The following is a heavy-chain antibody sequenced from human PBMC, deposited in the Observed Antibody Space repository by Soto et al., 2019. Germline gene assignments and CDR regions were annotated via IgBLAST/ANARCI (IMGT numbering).Heavy chain of an antibody. CDR3: ARAYCGGDCYPSGEYGMDV. CDR2: IIPIFGTA. J-gene: IGHJ6*02. CDR1: GGTFSSYA. D-gene: IGHD2-21*02. Sequence: QVQLVQSGAEVKKPGSSVKVSCKASGGTFSSYAISWVRQAPGQGLEWMGGIIPIFGTANYAQKFQGRVTITADESTSTAYMELSSLRSEDTAMYYCARAYCGGDCYPSGEYGMDVWGQGTTVTVSS. V-gene: IGHV1-69*01.